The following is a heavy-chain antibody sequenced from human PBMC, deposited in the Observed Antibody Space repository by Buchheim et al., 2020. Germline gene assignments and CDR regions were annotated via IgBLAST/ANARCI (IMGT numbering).Heavy chain of an antibody. CDR2: ISYDGSNK. J-gene: IGHJ6*03. CDR3: AKGGNKDYYYYYYMDV. CDR1: GFTFSSYG. V-gene: IGHV3-30*18. Sequence: QVQLVESGGGVVQPGRSLRLSCAASGFTFSSYGMHWVRQAPGKGLEWVAVISYDGSNKYYADPVKGRFTISRDNSKNTLYLQINSLRAEDTAVYYCAKGGNKDYYYYYYMDVWGKGTT. D-gene: IGHD4-23*01.